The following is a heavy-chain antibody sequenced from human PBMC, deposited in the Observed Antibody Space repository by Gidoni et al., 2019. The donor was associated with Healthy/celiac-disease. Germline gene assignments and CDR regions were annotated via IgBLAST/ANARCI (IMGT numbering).Heavy chain of an antibody. CDR3: ARGPTIFGVVNEPYYYYGMDV. J-gene: IGHJ6*02. CDR2: INPSGGST. D-gene: IGHD3-3*01. V-gene: IGHV1-46*01. Sequence: QVQLVQSGAEVKKPGASVKVSCKASGYTFTSYYMHWVRQAPGQGLEWMGIINPSGGSTSYAQKFQGRVTMTRDTSTSTVYMELSSLRSEDTAVYYCARGPTIFGVVNEPYYYYGMDVWGQGTTVTVSS. CDR1: GYTFTSYY.